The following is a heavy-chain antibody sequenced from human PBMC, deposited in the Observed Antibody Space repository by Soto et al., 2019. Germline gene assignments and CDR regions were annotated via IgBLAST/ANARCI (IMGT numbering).Heavy chain of an antibody. J-gene: IGHJ6*02. CDR3: ARDVDFGEEYA. CDR1: GGSVSGGSYY. D-gene: IGHD4-17*01. Sequence: QVQLQASGPGLVKPSETLSLTCTVSGGSVSGGSYYWNWIRQPPGKGLEWIGDIYYSGSSNYMPSLERRVTISVDTSKNRFSLKLSSVTAADTAVYYCARDVDFGEEYAWGPGTKVTVSS. V-gene: IGHV4-61*01. CDR2: IYYSGSS.